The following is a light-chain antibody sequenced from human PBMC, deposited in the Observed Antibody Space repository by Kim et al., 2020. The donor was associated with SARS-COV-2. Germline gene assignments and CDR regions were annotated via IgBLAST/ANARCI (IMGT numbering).Light chain of an antibody. V-gene: IGLV3-1*01. CDR2: QDS. CDR3: QAWDSSGV. Sequence: SYELTQPPPVSVSPGQTASITCSGDKLEDKYVCWYQQKPGQSPVLVIYQDSKRPSGIPERFSGSNSGNTATLTISGTQAMDEADYYCQAWDSSGVFGGGTQLTVL. J-gene: IGLJ3*02. CDR1: KLEDKY.